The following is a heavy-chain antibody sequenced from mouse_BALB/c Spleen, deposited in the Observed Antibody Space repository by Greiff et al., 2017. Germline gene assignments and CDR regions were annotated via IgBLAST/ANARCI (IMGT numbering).Heavy chain of an antibody. Sequence: VQLQQSGPELVKPGASVKIPCKASGYTFTDYNMDWVKQSHGKSLEWIGDINPNNGGTIYNQKFKGKATLTVDKSSSTAYMELRSLTSEDTAVYYCARYDSSPYWYFDVWGAGTTVTVSS. D-gene: IGHD1-1*01. CDR3: ARYDSSPYWYFDV. CDR1: GYTFTDYN. CDR2: INPNNGGT. J-gene: IGHJ1*01. V-gene: IGHV1-18*01.